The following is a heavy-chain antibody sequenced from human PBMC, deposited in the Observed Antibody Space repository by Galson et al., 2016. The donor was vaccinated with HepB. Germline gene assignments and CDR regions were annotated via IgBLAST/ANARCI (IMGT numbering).Heavy chain of an antibody. CDR3: AKSLLGVTLVSNYYGMDV. CDR2: ISGRGGST. J-gene: IGHJ6*02. Sequence: SLRLSCAASGFTFSSYAMSWVRQAPGKGLEWVSGISGRGGSTYYADSVEGRFTISRDNSKNTLYLQMKSLRAEDTAVYYCAKSLLGVTLVSNYYGMDVWGQGTTVTVSS. CDR1: GFTFSSYA. V-gene: IGHV3-23*01. D-gene: IGHD2-21*02.